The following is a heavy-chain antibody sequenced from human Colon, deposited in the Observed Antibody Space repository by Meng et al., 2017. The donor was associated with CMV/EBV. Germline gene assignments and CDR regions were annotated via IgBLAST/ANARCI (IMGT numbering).Heavy chain of an antibody. Sequence: ASVKVSCKTSGYTFDSYGFTWVRQAPVQGLEWMGWISAYNGNTKYAQKFQGRVTMTTDTSTSTAYMELRSLRSDDTAVYYCARDKVKYGTVFYHYGMDVWGQGTTVTVSS. CDR3: ARDKVKYGTVFYHYGMDV. D-gene: IGHD3/OR15-3a*01. CDR2: ISAYNGNT. CDR1: GYTFDSYG. J-gene: IGHJ6*02. V-gene: IGHV1-18*01.